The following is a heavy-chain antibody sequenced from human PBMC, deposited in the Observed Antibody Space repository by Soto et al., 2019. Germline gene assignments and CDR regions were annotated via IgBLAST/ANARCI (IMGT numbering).Heavy chain of an antibody. Sequence: LRLSCAASGFTFSFYLMHWFRQAPGKGLEWVAAISSDGVNDYYADSVQGRFSISRDNSKNTLFLHINSLRPEDTAVYYCARGSAGHYNSGTLRDWGQGTLVTVSS. V-gene: IGHV3-30-3*01. CDR1: GFTFSFYL. D-gene: IGHD3-10*01. J-gene: IGHJ1*01. CDR3: ARGSAGHYNSGTLRD. CDR2: ISSDGVND.